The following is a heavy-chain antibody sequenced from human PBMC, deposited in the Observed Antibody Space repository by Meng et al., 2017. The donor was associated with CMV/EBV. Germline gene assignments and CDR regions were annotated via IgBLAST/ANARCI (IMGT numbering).Heavy chain of an antibody. CDR1: GGAFSSSSYY. D-gene: IGHD2-2*01. V-gene: IGHV4-30-4*08. J-gene: IGHJ4*02. CDR2: IYYSGST. Sequence: QGQMQQAVTGLGKPSQALSLTCAVSGGAFSSSSYYWSWSRQPPGKGLEWIGYIYYSGSTYNNPSLKSRVTISVDTSKNQFSLKLSSMTAADTAVYYCSRVGRTSCYDYWGQGTLVTASS. CDR3: SRVGRTSCYDY.